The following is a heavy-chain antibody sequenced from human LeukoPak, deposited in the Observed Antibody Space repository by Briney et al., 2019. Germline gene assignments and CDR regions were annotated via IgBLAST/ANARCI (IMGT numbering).Heavy chain of an antibody. D-gene: IGHD6-6*01. CDR1: GYTFTGYY. V-gene: IGHV1-2*02. Sequence: ASVKVSCTASGYTFTGYYMHWVRQAPGQGLEWMGWINPNSGGTNYAQKFQGRVTMTRDTSISTAYMELSRLRSDDTAVYYCARALIAARRGNWFDPWGQGTLVTVSS. CDR3: ARALIAARRGNWFDP. J-gene: IGHJ5*02. CDR2: INPNSGGT.